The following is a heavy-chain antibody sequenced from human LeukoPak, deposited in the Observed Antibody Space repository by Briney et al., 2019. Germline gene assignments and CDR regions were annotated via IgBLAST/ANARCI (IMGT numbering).Heavy chain of an antibody. J-gene: IGHJ4*02. CDR2: ISYDGSNK. CDR3: GYSSGY. Sequence: GGSLRLSCAASGFTFSSYGMHWVRQAPGKGLEWVAVISYDGSNKYYADSVKGRFTISRDNAKNTLYLQMNSLRAEDTAVYYCGYSSGYWGQGTLVTVSS. V-gene: IGHV3-30*03. D-gene: IGHD2-21*01. CDR1: GFTFSSYG.